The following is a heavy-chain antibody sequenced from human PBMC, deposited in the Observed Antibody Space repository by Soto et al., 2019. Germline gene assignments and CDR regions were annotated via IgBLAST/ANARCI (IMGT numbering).Heavy chain of an antibody. D-gene: IGHD2-21*02. CDR1: GDSISSYY. CDR2: IYYSGST. Sequence: QVQLQESGPGLVKPSETLSLTCTVSGDSISSYYWSWIRQPPGKGLEWIGYIYYSGSTNYNPSLKSRVTISGDTSKNQFSLKLSSVTASDPAVYDCARLTDWVGDCLLFDSWGQGTRVTVS. CDR3: ARLTDWVGDCLLFDS. J-gene: IGHJ4*02. V-gene: IGHV4-59*01.